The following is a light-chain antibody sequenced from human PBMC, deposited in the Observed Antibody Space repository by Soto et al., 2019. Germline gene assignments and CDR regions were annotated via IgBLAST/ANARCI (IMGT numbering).Light chain of an antibody. CDR3: QQSYSTPLS. CDR1: QTISSY. Sequence: DLPMTPSPSSLSASVGDRVTITCRASQTISSYLNRYQQTPGKAPKLLIYAASSLQSGVPSRFSGSGSGTDFTLTISSLQPADFATYYCQQSYSTPLSFGGGTKVEI. CDR2: AAS. J-gene: IGKJ4*01. V-gene: IGKV1-39*01.